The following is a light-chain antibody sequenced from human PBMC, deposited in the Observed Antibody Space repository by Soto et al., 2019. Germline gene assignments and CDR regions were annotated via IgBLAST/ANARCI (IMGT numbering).Light chain of an antibody. Sequence: IQLTQSPSSLSASIGDRVTITCRASQGISSYFAWYQQKPGKAPNLLIYAASNLQSGVPSRFSGSGSGTDFSLTISGLQPEDFATYYCQQTYSIPLWTFGQGTKVDIK. CDR3: QQTYSIPLWT. CDR1: QGISSY. V-gene: IGKV1-39*01. J-gene: IGKJ1*01. CDR2: AAS.